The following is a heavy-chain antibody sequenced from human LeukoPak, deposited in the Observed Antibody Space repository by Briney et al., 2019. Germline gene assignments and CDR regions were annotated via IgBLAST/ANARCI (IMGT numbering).Heavy chain of an antibody. J-gene: IGHJ4*02. CDR1: GGSFSGYY. Sequence: PSETLSLTCAVYGGSFSGYYWSWIRQPPGKGLEWIGEINHSGSTNYNPSLKSRVTISVDTSKNQFSLKLSSVTAADTAVYYCARGPSYCGGDCYPPNSGSFGYWGQGTLVTVSS. D-gene: IGHD2-21*02. V-gene: IGHV4-34*01. CDR2: INHSGST. CDR3: ARGPSYCGGDCYPPNSGSFGY.